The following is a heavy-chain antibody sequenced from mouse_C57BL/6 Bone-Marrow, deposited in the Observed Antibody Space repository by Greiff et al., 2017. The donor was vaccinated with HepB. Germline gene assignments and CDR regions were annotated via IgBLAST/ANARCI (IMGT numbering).Heavy chain of an antibody. V-gene: IGHV1-18*01. CDR2: INPNNGGT. CDR3: ARWGGFYYYGPYAMDY. J-gene: IGHJ4*01. CDR1: GYTFTDYN. D-gene: IGHD1-1*01. Sequence: VQLQQSGPELVKPGASVKIPCKASGYTFTDYNMDWVKQSHGKSLEWIGDINPNNGGTIYNQKFKGKATLTVDKSSSTAYMELRSLTSEDTAVYYCARWGGFYYYGPYAMDYWGQGTSVTVAS.